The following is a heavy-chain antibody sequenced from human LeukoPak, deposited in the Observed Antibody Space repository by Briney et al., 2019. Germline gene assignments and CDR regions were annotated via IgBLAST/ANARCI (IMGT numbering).Heavy chain of an antibody. CDR3: ATENWEGSDAFDI. CDR2: IYYSGST. V-gene: IGHV4-59*01. Sequence: SETLSLTCTVSGASIYNNYWGWIRQSPGKGLEWIGYIYYSGSTNYNPSLKSRVTISVDTSKNQFSLKLISVTAADTAVYYCATENWEGSDAFDIWGQGTMVTVSS. CDR1: GASIYNNY. J-gene: IGHJ3*02. D-gene: IGHD7-27*01.